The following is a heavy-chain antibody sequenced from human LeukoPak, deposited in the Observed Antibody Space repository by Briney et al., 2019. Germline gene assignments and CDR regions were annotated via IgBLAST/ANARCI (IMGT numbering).Heavy chain of an antibody. J-gene: IGHJ4*02. CDR2: IYQDGST. D-gene: IGHD6-19*01. CDR3: ANVTNGWPYFFED. V-gene: IGHV4-61*01. Sequence: SETLSLTCTVSGASVTSISYYWTWIRQSPSKGLEWIGHIYQDGSTNYFPSLDSRVSISLDTSKNLFSLKLTSVTAGDTAVDSCANVTNGWPYFFEDRGQGIKVTVSS. CDR1: GASVTSISYY.